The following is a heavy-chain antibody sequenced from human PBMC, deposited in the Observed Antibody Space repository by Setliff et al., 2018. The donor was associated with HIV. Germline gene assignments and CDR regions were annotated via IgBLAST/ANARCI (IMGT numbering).Heavy chain of an antibody. J-gene: IGHJ6*03. CDR1: GGYISGSSHY. CDR3: ARARFWSGYYTGDNYYYMDV. V-gene: IGHV4-39*01. D-gene: IGHD3-3*01. Sequence: LSLTCTVSGGYISGSSHYWGWIRQPPGKGLEWIGSISYSENIYYNPSLKSRVTISADTSKKQFSLKLSSVTAADTAVYYCARARFWSGYYTGDNYYYMDVWGKGTTVTVSS. CDR2: ISYSENI.